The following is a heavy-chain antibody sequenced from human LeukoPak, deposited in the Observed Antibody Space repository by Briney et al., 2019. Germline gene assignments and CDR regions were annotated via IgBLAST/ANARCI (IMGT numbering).Heavy chain of an antibody. V-gene: IGHV3-30*04. Sequence: GGSLRLSCAASGFTFSSYAMHWVRQAPGKGLEWVAVISYDGSNKYYADSVKGRFTISRDNSKNTLYLQMNFLRAEDTAVYYCARDKLEGPTKLDYWGQGAPVTVSS. CDR1: GFTFSSYA. CDR3: ARDKLEGPTKLDY. J-gene: IGHJ4*02. CDR2: ISYDGSNK. D-gene: IGHD1-26*01.